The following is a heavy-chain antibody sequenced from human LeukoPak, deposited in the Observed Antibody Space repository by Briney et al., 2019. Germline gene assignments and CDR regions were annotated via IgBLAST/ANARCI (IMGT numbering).Heavy chain of an antibody. CDR3: TTGPSYGYEW. Sequence: PGGSLRLSCAASGMTFSNHWMHWGRQAPGKGLVWVSLIKTDGRTTIYTDSVKGRFTISRDNGKSILYLQMNSLRAEDTGIYYCTTGPSYGYEWWGQGTVVTVSS. J-gene: IGHJ4*02. CDR1: GMTFSNHW. D-gene: IGHD3-16*01. V-gene: IGHV3-74*01. CDR2: IKTDGRTT.